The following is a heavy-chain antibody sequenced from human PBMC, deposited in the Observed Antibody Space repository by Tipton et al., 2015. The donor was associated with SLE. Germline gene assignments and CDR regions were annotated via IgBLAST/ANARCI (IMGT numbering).Heavy chain of an antibody. J-gene: IGHJ3*01. CDR3: VSSGYPLGTFEG. Sequence: TLSLTCTVSGVSTSSGGYFWNWIRHYPGKGLEWIGSIHHSGTTHYNPSLKSRVTLAVDTSKNQFSLKLSVVTAADTAVYYCVSSGYPLGTFEGWGQGTMVTVSS. CDR2: IHHSGTT. D-gene: IGHD3-9*01. CDR1: GVSTSSGGYF. V-gene: IGHV4-31*03.